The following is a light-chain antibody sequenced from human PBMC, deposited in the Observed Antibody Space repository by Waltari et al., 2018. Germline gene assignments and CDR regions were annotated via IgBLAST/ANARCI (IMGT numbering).Light chain of an antibody. CDR2: DVN. CDR1: SSDVGGDHY. CDR3: SSYTSSRTVG. Sequence: QSALAQPAPVSGSPGQPITISCTGTSSDVGGDHYVSWSQQHHDKAPRLLVSDVNTRPSGVSDRFSGSKSVNTASLTISGLQAEDEADYFCSSYTSSRTVGFGGGTKLTVL. J-gene: IGLJ3*02. V-gene: IGLV2-14*03.